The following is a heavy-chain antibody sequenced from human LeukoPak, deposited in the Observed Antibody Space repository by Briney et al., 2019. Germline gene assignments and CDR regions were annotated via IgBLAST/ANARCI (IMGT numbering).Heavy chain of an antibody. CDR2: IFHSGSA. Sequence: SETLSLTCAVSGYSISSGYQWAWIRQSPGKGLEGIGSIFHSGSAHYNPSLKSRVTISVETSNNQFSLKMYSVTAADPAVYYCARDPRWLTPDCTSTSCYENYFDPWGQGTLVTVSS. V-gene: IGHV4-38-2*02. CDR3: ARDPRWLTPDCTSTSCYENYFDP. J-gene: IGHJ5*02. CDR1: GYSISSGYQ. D-gene: IGHD2-2*01.